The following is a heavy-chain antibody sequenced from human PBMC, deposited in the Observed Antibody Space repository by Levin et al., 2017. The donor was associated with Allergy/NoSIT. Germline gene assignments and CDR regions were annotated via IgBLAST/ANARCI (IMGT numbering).Heavy chain of an antibody. CDR1: GFTVSSNY. V-gene: IGHV3-66*01. CDR3: ARVMTLRYFDL. D-gene: IGHD2-21*02. Sequence: GGSLRLSCAASGFTVSSNYMSWVRQAPGKGLEWVSVIYSGGSTYYADSVKGRFTISRDNSKNTLYLQMNSLRAEDTAVYYCARVMTLRYFDLWGRGTLVTVSS. CDR2: IYSGGST. J-gene: IGHJ2*01.